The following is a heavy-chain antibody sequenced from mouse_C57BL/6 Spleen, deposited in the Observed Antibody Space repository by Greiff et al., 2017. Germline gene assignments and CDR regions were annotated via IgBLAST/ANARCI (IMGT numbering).Heavy chain of an antibody. D-gene: IGHD1-1*01. CDR3: ARQDYSSSHQAWFAY. Sequence: QVQLQQSGAELVKPGASVKISCKASGYAFSSYWMNWVKQRPGKGLEWIGQIYPGDGDTNYNGKFKGKATLTADKSSSTAYMQLSSLTSEDSAVYFCARQDYSSSHQAWFAYWGQGTLVTVSA. CDR2: IYPGDGDT. J-gene: IGHJ3*01. V-gene: IGHV1-80*01. CDR1: GYAFSSYW.